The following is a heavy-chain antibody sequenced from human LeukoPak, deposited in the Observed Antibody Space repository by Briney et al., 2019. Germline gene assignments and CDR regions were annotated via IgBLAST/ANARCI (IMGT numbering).Heavy chain of an antibody. Sequence: GRSLRLSCAASGFTFRNHGMHWVRQAPGKGLEWAAVIYYDGSIEYYADSVKGRFTISRDNSKNTLYLQMNSLRAEDTAVYYCARDHCSGGSCPFDYWGQGTLVTVSS. J-gene: IGHJ4*02. CDR2: IYYDGSIE. CDR1: GFTFRNHG. CDR3: ARDHCSGGSCPFDY. V-gene: IGHV3-33*01. D-gene: IGHD2-15*01.